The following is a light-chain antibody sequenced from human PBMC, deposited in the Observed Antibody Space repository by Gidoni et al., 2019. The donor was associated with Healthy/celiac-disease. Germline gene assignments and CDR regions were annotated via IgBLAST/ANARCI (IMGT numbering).Light chain of an antibody. Sequence: EIVMTQSPATLSVSPGERATLSCRASQSVSSDLAWYQQKPSQAPRLLIYGASNRATGIPAKFSGSGSGTEFTLTISSLQSEDFAVYYCQQYSNWPPVTFGQGTKLEIK. V-gene: IGKV3-15*01. CDR3: QQYSNWPPVT. CDR1: QSVSSD. CDR2: GAS. J-gene: IGKJ2*01.